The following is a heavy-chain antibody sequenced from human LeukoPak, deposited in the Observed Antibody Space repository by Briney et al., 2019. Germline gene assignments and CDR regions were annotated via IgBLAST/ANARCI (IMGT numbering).Heavy chain of an antibody. Sequence: GGSLRLSCVAPGFAFSAFAISWVRQAPGKGLEWVSAVSGSGGRTFYADSVRGRFTISRDNSKKTVFLQMDSLRAEDTAVYYCAKGGAAMTDAPHGDVVTTTLDGFDIWGQGTMVTVSS. CDR2: VSGSGGRT. CDR1: GFAFSAFA. V-gene: IGHV3-23*01. J-gene: IGHJ3*02. CDR3: AKGGAAMTDAPHGDVVTTTLDGFDI. D-gene: IGHD2-21*02.